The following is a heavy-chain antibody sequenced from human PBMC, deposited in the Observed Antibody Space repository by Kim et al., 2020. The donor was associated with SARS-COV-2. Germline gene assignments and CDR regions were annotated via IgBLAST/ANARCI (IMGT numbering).Heavy chain of an antibody. J-gene: IGHJ4*02. D-gene: IGHD2-8*02. Sequence: SETLSLTCSVSGGSISINNYYWGWIRQPPGKGLEWIGTLYYSGSTSYYYSPSLKSRVTISVDTSKNQFSLNLSSVTAADTAVYYCARWRAGGPYDYWGQGTLVTVSS. V-gene: IGHV4-39*01. CDR1: GGSISINNYY. CDR2: LYYSGSTSY. CDR3: ARWRAGGPYDY.